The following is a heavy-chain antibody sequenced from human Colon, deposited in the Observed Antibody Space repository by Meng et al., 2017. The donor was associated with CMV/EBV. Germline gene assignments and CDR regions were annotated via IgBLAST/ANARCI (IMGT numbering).Heavy chain of an antibody. J-gene: IGHJ4*02. V-gene: IGHV3-23*01. CDR2: ISGSGGTT. D-gene: IGHD3-10*01. CDR3: AKNDGSGSYYWDYFDY. Sequence: GGSLRLSCEVSGFTFSSYAMTWVRQAPGKGLECVSTISGSGGTTDYADSVRGRFTISRDNSKNTLYLQMNSLRAEDTAIYYCAKNDGSGSYYWDYFDYWGLGTLVTVSS. CDR1: GFTFSSYA.